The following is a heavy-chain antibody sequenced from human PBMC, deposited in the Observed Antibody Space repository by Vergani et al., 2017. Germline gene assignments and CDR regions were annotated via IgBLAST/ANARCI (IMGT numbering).Heavy chain of an antibody. V-gene: IGHV1-69*01. CDR3: ARGYILWWPGPRWFDP. J-gene: IGHJ5*02. CDR2: IIPIFGTA. CDR1: GGTFSSYA. Sequence: QVQLVQSGAEVKKPGSSVKVSCKASGGTFSSYAISWVRQAPGQGLEWMGGIIPIFGTANYAQKFQGIVTMTAAESTSTAYMELSSLRSEDTAVYYCARGYILWWPGPRWFDPWGQGTLVTVSS. D-gene: IGHD2-21*01.